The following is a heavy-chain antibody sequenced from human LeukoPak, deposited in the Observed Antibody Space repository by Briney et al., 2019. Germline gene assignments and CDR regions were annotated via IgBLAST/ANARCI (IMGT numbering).Heavy chain of an antibody. CDR3: AKDSMSESSGYYLLDY. D-gene: IGHD3-22*01. J-gene: IGHJ4*02. CDR2: IRYGGRNK. Sequence: PGGSLRLSCAASGFTFSSYGMHWVRQTPAKGLEWVAFIRYGGRNKYYADPVKGRFTISRDNSKNTLYLQMNSLRPADTAVLYCAKDSMSESSGYYLLDYWGQGTLVTVSS. CDR1: GFTFSSYG. V-gene: IGHV3-30*02.